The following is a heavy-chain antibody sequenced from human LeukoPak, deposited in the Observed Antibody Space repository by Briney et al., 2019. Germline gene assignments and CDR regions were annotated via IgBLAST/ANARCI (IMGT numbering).Heavy chain of an antibody. CDR3: ARALQEKYSSGWDAFYYYYYMDV. J-gene: IGHJ6*03. D-gene: IGHD6-19*01. CDR2: IYSGGST. V-gene: IGHV3-53*01. Sequence: PGRSLRLSCAASGFTFSSYGMHWVRQAPGKGLEWVSVIYSGGSTYYADSVKGRFTISRDNSKNTLYLQMNSLRAEDTAVYYCARALQEKYSSGWDAFYYYYYMDVWGKGTTVTISS. CDR1: GFTFSSYG.